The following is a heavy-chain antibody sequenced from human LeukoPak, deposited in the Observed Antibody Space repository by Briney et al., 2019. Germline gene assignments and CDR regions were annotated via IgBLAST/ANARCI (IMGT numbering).Heavy chain of an antibody. V-gene: IGHV3-53*01. D-gene: IGHD3-22*01. CDR2: IYSGGST. J-gene: IGHJ4*02. CDR3: AKDGLYYYDSSGEPFDY. CDR1: GFTVSSNY. Sequence: PGGSLRLSCAASGFTVSSNYMSWVRQAPGKGLEWVSVIYSGGSTYYADSVKGRFTISRDNSKNTLYLQMNSLRAEDTAVYYCAKDGLYYYDSSGEPFDYWGQGTLVTVSS.